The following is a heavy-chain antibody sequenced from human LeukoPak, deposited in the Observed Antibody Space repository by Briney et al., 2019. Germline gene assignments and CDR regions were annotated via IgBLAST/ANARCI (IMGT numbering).Heavy chain of an antibody. CDR3: AKGSDLWFGET. CDR1: GFSFSNYA. CDR2: TSVSGGST. Sequence: PGGSLRLSCAASGFSFSNYAMNWVRQAPGKGLEWVSVTSVSGGSTFYADSVKGRFIISRDNSKSTLDLQMNSLRTEDTAVYYCAKGSDLWFGETWGQGVLVTVSS. D-gene: IGHD3-10*01. J-gene: IGHJ4*02. V-gene: IGHV3-23*01.